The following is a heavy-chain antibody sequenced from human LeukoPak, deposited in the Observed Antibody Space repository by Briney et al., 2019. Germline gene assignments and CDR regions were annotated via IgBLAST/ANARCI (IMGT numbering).Heavy chain of an antibody. CDR2: INSDGSFT. Sequence: GGSLRLSCAASEFIFSNCWMHWVRQAPGKGLVWVSRINSDGSFTSYADSVKGRFTISRDNAKNTLYLQMNSLRAEDTAIYYCARVQVLGTYDWFDPWGQGTLVTVSS. D-gene: IGHD4/OR15-4a*01. J-gene: IGHJ5*02. V-gene: IGHV3-74*01. CDR3: ARVQVLGTYDWFDP. CDR1: EFIFSNCW.